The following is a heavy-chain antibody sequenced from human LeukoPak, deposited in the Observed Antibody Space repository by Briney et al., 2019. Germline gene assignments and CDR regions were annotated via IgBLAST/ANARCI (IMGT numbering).Heavy chain of an antibody. Sequence: SDTQSLTCAVYGRSFSGYYWSWIRHPPGKGLEWIGEINHSGSTNYNPSLKSRVTISVDTSKNQFSLKLSSVTAADTAVYYCAARGSWFDPWGQGTLVTVSS. CDR1: GRSFSGYY. D-gene: IGHD3-10*01. V-gene: IGHV4-34*01. CDR3: AARGSWFDP. J-gene: IGHJ5*02. CDR2: INHSGST.